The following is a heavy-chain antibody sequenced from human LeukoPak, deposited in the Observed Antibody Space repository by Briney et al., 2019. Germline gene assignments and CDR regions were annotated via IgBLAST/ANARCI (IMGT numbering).Heavy chain of an antibody. D-gene: IGHD6-13*01. J-gene: IGHJ4*02. Sequence: GGSLRLSCAPSGFTFSSYAMGWVRQAPGNGLEWDSAISGSGGSTYHADSVKGRFTISTDNSKNTLYLQMNSLRAEDTAVYYCAKDQIIGSSLFDYWGQGTLVTVSS. CDR1: GFTFSSYA. CDR3: AKDQIIGSSLFDY. CDR2: ISGSGGST. V-gene: IGHV3-23*01.